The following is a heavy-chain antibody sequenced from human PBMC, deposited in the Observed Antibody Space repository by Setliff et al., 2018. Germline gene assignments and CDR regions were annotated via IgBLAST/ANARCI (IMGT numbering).Heavy chain of an antibody. CDR1: GDSISSGDYF. J-gene: IGHJ3*01. Sequence: PSETLSLTCTVSGDSISSGDYFWSWIRQPPGKGLEWIAYIYHSGSAYYNPSLKSRVTMSVDTSKNQFSLHLTSVTAADTAVYYCAREVGTSTSSDAFEVWGQGMMVTVSS. D-gene: IGHD1-26*01. V-gene: IGHV4-30-4*08. CDR3: AREVGTSTSSDAFEV. CDR2: IYHSGSA.